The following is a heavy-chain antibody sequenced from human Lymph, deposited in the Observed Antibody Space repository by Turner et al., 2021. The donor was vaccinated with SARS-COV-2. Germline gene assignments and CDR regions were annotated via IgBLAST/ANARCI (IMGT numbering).Heavy chain of an antibody. CDR2: SDHSGST. CDR3: ATRYCSGGSCSYFDY. D-gene: IGHD2-15*01. Sequence: QVPLQESGPGLVKPSGPLSLTCAVSGGSISSSNWWSWVRPPPGKGLEWIGESDHSGSTNCNPSLKSRVNISVDKSNNQFSLKLNSVTAADTAVYYCATRYCSGGSCSYFDYWGQGTLVSVSS. J-gene: IGHJ4*02. V-gene: IGHV4-4*02. CDR1: GGSISSSNW.